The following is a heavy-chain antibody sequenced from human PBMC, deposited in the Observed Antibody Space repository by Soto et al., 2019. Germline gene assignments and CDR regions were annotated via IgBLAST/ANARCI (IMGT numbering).Heavy chain of an antibody. D-gene: IGHD3-3*01. CDR1: GDSIGTGAFY. J-gene: IGHJ6*02. CDR3: GRALGGVSASGMDV. CDR2: VSVSGNA. V-gene: IGHV4-31*02. Sequence: HLQESGPRLVAPSQTLSLRCTVSGDSIGTGAFYWTWIRQLPGKGREWIGYVSVSGNAYYNPSPKSRVARTIETSENPWCRRLLSVTAADAAVYFWGRALGGVSASGMDVWGQGPAVTVSS.